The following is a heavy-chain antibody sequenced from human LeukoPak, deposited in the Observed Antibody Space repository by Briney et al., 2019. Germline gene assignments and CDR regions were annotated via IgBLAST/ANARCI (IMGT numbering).Heavy chain of an antibody. CDR2: ISGSGGST. CDR3: ARDNYYDSSGYYYYGMDV. J-gene: IGHJ6*02. CDR1: GFTFSSYA. Sequence: PGGSLRLSCAASGFTFSSYAMSWVRQAPGKGLEWVSAISGSGGSTYYADSVKGRFTISRDNSKNTLYLQMNSLRAEDTAVYYCARDNYYDSSGYYYYGMDVWGQGTTVTVSS. V-gene: IGHV3-23*01. D-gene: IGHD3-22*01.